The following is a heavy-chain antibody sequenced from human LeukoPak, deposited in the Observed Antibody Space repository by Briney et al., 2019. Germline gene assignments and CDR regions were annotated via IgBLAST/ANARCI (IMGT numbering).Heavy chain of an antibody. CDR3: ARGATYLDY. J-gene: IGHJ4*02. CDR2: IYDNGIT. D-gene: IGHD5-12*01. CDR1: GGSISSYH. V-gene: IGHV4-59*01. Sequence: SETLSLTCTVSGGSISSYHWTWIRQPPGKGLEWIGYIYDNGITSYNPFLKSRVIISLDMSQNRFSLKLTSVTAADTAEYYCARGATYLDYWGQGTLVTVSS.